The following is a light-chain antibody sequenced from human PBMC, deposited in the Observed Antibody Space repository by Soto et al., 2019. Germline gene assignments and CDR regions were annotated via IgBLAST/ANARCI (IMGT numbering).Light chain of an antibody. V-gene: IGKV1-27*01. Sequence: DIQMTQSPSSLSASIGDRVTITCRARQGISNYLAWYQQRPGKVPKLLIYAASTLQSGVPSRFSGSGSGTDFTLTISSLLPEDVATFYCENLDNAEFPFGPGTKVDIK. CDR2: AAS. CDR1: QGISNY. J-gene: IGKJ3*01. CDR3: ENLDNAEFP.